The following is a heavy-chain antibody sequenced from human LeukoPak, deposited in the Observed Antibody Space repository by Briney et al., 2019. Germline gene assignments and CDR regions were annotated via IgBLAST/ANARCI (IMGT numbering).Heavy chain of an antibody. D-gene: IGHD1-26*01. V-gene: IGHV4-34*01. J-gene: IGHJ3*02. CDR3: ARFDLGGSYPGAFDI. CDR1: GGSFSGYY. Sequence: PSETLSLTCAVYGGSFSGYYWSWIRQPPGKGLEWIGEINHSGSTNYNPSLKSRVTISVDTSKNQFSLKLSSVTAADTAVYYCARFDLGGSYPGAFDIWGQGTMVTVSS. CDR2: INHSGST.